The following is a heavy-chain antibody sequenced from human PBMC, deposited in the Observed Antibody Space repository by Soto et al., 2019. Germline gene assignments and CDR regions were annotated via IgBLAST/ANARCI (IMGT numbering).Heavy chain of an antibody. CDR3: ARLKASGYQGGYFDY. CDR1: GYSLTSYW. V-gene: IGHV5-51*01. D-gene: IGHD5-12*01. CDR2: IYPGDSDT. Sequence: PGESLKISCEGSGYSLTSYWIAWVRQMPGKGLEWMGIIYPGDSDTRYSPSFQGQVTISADKSISNAHLQWSSLKASDTAMYYCARLKASGYQGGYFDYWGQGTPVTVSS. J-gene: IGHJ4*02.